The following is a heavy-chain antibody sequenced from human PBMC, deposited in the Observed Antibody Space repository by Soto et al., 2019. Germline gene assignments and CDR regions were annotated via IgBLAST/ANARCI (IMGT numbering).Heavy chain of an antibody. CDR2: IIPIFGTA. V-gene: IGHV1-69*13. D-gene: IGHD3-3*01. Sequence: SVKVSCKASGGTFSSYAISWVRQAPGQGLEWMGGIIPIFGTANYAQKFQGRVTITADESTSTAYMELSSLRSEDTAVYYCARDRDYDFWSGYYFETLSWFDPWGQGTLVTVSS. J-gene: IGHJ5*02. CDR1: GGTFSSYA. CDR3: ARDRDYDFWSGYYFETLSWFDP.